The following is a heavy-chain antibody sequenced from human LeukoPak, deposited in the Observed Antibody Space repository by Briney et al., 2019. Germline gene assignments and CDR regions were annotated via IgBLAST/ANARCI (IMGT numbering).Heavy chain of an antibody. CDR1: GGSISSYY. Sequence: SETLSLTCTVSGGSISSYYWSWIRQPAGKGLEWIGRIYTSGSTNYNPSLKSRVTMSVDTSRNQFSLKLSSVTAADTAVYYCARDSKVDYGDYVGRYYYYYYMDVWGKGTTVTISS. V-gene: IGHV4-4*07. CDR3: ARDSKVDYGDYVGRYYYYYYMDV. CDR2: IYTSGST. D-gene: IGHD4-17*01. J-gene: IGHJ6*03.